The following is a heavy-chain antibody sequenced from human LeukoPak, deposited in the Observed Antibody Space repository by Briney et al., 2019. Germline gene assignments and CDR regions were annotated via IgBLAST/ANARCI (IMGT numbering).Heavy chain of an antibody. Sequence: GRSLRLSCAASGFTFSSYGMHWVRQAPGKGLEWVAVISYDGSNKYYADSVKGRFTISRENSKNTLYLQMNSLRAEDTPVYYCAKVGGLLWFGEFHFDYWGQGTLVTVSS. V-gene: IGHV3-30*18. CDR2: ISYDGSNK. D-gene: IGHD3-10*01. CDR1: GFTFSSYG. J-gene: IGHJ4*02. CDR3: AKVGGLLWFGEFHFDY.